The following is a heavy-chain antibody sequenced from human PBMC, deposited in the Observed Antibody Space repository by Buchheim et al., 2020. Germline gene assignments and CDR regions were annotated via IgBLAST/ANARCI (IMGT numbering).Heavy chain of an antibody. J-gene: IGHJ4*02. V-gene: IGHV3-30*01. CDR3: ARDRTAGIFDY. Sequence: QVQLVESGGGVVQPGRSLRLSCAASGFTFSSYAMHWVRQAPGKGLEWVAVISYDGSNKYYADSVKGRFTISRDNSKNTLYLQMNSLGAEDTAVYYCARDRTAGIFDYWGQGTL. CDR2: ISYDGSNK. D-gene: IGHD6-19*01. CDR1: GFTFSSYA.